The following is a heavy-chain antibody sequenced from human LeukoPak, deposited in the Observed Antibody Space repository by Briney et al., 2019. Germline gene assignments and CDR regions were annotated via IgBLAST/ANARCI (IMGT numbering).Heavy chain of an antibody. CDR1: GFTFSSYA. Sequence: GGSLRLSCAVSGFTFSSYAMHWVRQAPGKGLVWVSRISPDGSTTGHADSVKGRFTTSRDNAKNTLFLQMNSLRAEDTAVYYCTRDFDFSSAIWGQGTLVTVSS. J-gene: IGHJ4*02. CDR2: ISPDGSTT. D-gene: IGHD3-3*01. CDR3: TRDFDFSSAI. V-gene: IGHV3-74*01.